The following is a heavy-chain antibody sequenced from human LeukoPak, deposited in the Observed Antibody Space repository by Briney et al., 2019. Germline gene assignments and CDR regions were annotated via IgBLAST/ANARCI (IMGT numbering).Heavy chain of an antibody. CDR3: TRGDYYDTPPAEYFQH. CDR1: GFTFGDYA. D-gene: IGHD3-22*01. V-gene: IGHV3-49*04. CDR2: IRSKAYGGTT. Sequence: GGSLRLSCTASGFTFGDYAMSWVRQAPGKGLEGVGFIRSKAYGGTTEYAASVKGRFTISRDDSKSIAYLQMNSLKTEDTAVYYCTRGDYYDTPPAEYFQHWGQGTLVTVSS. J-gene: IGHJ1*01.